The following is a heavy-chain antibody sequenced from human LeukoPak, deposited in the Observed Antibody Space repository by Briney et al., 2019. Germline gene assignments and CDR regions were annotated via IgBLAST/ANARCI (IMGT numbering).Heavy chain of an antibody. CDR3: ANPTVVTLGKDAFDI. Sequence: GGSLRLSCAASGFTFSSYGMHWVRQAPGKVLEWVAVISYDGSNKYYADSVKGRFTISRDNSKNTPYLQMNSLRAEDTAVYYCANPTVVTLGKDAFDIWGQGTMVTVSS. CDR2: ISYDGSNK. CDR1: GFTFSSYG. D-gene: IGHD4-23*01. J-gene: IGHJ3*02. V-gene: IGHV3-30*18.